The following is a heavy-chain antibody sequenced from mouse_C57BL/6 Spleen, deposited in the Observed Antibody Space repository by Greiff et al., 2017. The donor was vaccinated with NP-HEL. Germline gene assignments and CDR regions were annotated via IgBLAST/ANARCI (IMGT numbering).Heavy chain of an antibody. CDR3: ARSSGDNY. CDR2: IYPGDGDT. V-gene: IGHV1-82*01. D-gene: IGHD1-1*01. Sequence: QVQLKESGPELVKPGASVKISCKASGYAFSSSWMNWVKQRPGKGLEWIGRIYPGDGDTNYNGKFKGKATLTADTSSSTAYMQLSRLTSEDAAVYVCARSSGDNYSGQGTTLTVSS. J-gene: IGHJ2*01. CDR1: GYAFSSSW.